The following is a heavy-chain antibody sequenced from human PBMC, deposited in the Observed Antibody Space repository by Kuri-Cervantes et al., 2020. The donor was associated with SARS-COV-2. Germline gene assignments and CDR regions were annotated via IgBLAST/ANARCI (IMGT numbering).Heavy chain of an antibody. CDR1: GFNFSRTD. Sequence: GGSLRLSCAASGFNFSRTDMHWVRQAPGKGLEWVAVISHDGKNKKCIASGKGRFTISRDNSQNKLYLQMRSLRPEDTAMYYCAKDGAGAHDFWGQGTLVTVSS. CDR3: AKDGAGAHDF. J-gene: IGHJ4*02. V-gene: IGHV3-30*18. CDR2: ISHDGKNK. D-gene: IGHD4/OR15-4a*01.